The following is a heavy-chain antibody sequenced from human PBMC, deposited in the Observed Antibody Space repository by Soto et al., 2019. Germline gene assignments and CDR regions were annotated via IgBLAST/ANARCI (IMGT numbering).Heavy chain of an antibody. D-gene: IGHD6-13*01. CDR2: ISYSGST. CDR3: ARHVSGSRWQGHYYYYYYMDV. CDR1: GGSISSYY. J-gene: IGHJ6*03. V-gene: IGHV4-59*08. Sequence: SETLSLTCTVSGGSISSYYWSWIRQPPGKGLEWIGYISYSGSTNYNPSLKSRVTISLDTSNNQFSLKLSSVTAADTAVYYCARHVSGSRWQGHYYYYYYMDVWGEGTTVTVSS.